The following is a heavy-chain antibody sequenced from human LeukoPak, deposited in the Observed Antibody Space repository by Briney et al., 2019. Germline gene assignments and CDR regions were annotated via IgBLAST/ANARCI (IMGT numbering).Heavy chain of an antibody. V-gene: IGHV4-34*01. CDR2: INHSGST. D-gene: IGHD3-22*01. CDR1: GGSFSGYY. CDR3: ARQISPYYYDSSGYLY. J-gene: IGHJ4*02. Sequence: SETLSLTCAVYGGSFSGYYWSWLRQPPGKGLEWIGEINHSGSTNYNPSLKSRATISVDTSKNQFSMKLSSVPAADTAVYYCARQISPYYYDSSGYLYWGQGTLVTVSS.